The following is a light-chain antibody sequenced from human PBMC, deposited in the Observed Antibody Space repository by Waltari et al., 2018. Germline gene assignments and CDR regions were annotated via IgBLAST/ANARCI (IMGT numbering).Light chain of an antibody. CDR2: YAS. CDR3: QVWDANTDPGV. J-gene: IGLJ1*01. Sequence: SYVLPQPPSVSVAPGEAARLTCGGNNIESKSVHWYRQRPGQAPVLVMPYASDRPSGIPDRLAGSNSGNTATLTISRVEAGDEADYYCQVWDANTDPGVFGTGTEVTVL. CDR1: NIESKS. V-gene: IGLV3-21*01.